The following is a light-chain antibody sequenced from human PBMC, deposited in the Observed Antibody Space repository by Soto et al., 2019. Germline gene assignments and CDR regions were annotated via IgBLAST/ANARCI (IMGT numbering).Light chain of an antibody. CDR1: SSDVGDYNY. CDR3: SSYTSTSTPYV. J-gene: IGLJ1*01. V-gene: IGLV2-14*03. Sequence: QSALTQPASVSGSPGQSITISCTGTSSDVGDYNYVSWYQQHPGKAPKFLIYDVSNRPSGVSNRFSGSKSGNTASLTISGLQAEDEADDYCSSYTSTSTPYVFGTGTKVTVL. CDR2: DVS.